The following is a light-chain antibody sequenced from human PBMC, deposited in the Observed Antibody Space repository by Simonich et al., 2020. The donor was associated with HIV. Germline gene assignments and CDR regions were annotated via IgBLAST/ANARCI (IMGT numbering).Light chain of an antibody. Sequence: QSALTQPASVSGSPGQSITISCTGTGSDVGGYNYVSWYQQHPGKAPKLMIYDVSKRPSGVSNRFSGSKSGNTASLTISGLQAEDEADYYCNSYAGSSTVVFGGGTKLTVL. CDR3: NSYAGSSTVV. CDR2: DVS. CDR1: GSDVGGYNY. J-gene: IGLJ2*01. V-gene: IGLV2-14*01.